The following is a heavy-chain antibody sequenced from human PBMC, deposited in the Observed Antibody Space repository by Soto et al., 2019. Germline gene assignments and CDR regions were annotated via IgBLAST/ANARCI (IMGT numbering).Heavy chain of an antibody. Sequence: KPSETLSLTSTVSGGFISNYYWTWIRQPAGKGLEWIGRIYTSASINYNPSLRGRVTLSVDTSTNQVSLKLASVTAADTAVYYCARDREAGYNFYYGMDVWGQGTTVTAP. CDR2: IYTSASI. V-gene: IGHV4-4*07. CDR3: ARDREAGYNFYYGMDV. D-gene: IGHD6-19*01. CDR1: GGFISNYY. J-gene: IGHJ6*02.